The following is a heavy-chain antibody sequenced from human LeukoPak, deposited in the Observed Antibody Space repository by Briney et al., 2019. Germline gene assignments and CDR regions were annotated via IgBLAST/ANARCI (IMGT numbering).Heavy chain of an antibody. D-gene: IGHD3-10*01. J-gene: IGHJ5*02. V-gene: IGHV4-34*01. CDR3: ARASRRLKNPYYYGSGSYGGWFYP. Sequence: SEKLSLNCAVDGGSFSGYYWSWLRPPQGKGLEWVGEINHSGRNNDNPSLRRRVTISVDRTKNQFSLNVSPVPAADTAVYYCARASRRLKNPYYYGSGSYGGWFYPWGQGTLVTVSS. CDR1: GGSFSGYY. CDR2: INHSGRN.